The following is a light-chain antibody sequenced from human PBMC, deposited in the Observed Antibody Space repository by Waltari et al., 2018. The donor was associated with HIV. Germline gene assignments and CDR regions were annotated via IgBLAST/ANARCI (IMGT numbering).Light chain of an antibody. J-gene: IGLJ3*02. V-gene: IGLV4-69*02. CDR1: SGPTNYA. CDR2: LKSDGSH. Sequence: QLVLTQSPSASASLGASVKLTCTLSSGPTNYAIAWHQQQPEKGPRYLMNLKSDGSHSKGDGIPDRFSGSSSGAERYLTISSLQSEDEADYYCQTWGTGIQVFGGGTKLTVL. CDR3: QTWGTGIQV.